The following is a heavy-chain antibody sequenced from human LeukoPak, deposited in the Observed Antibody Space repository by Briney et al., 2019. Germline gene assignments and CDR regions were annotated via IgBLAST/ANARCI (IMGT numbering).Heavy chain of an antibody. CDR1: GYSFTSYW. D-gene: IGHD6-19*01. CDR3: ARLNSGWYRTYLDY. CDR2: IYPGDSDT. V-gene: IGHV5-51*01. J-gene: IGHJ4*02. Sequence: GESLKISCKGSGYSFTSYWIGWVRQMPGKGLEWMGIIYPGDSDTRYSPSFQGQVTISADKSISTAYLQWSSRKALDTAKYYGARLNSGWYRTYLDYWGQGTLVTASS.